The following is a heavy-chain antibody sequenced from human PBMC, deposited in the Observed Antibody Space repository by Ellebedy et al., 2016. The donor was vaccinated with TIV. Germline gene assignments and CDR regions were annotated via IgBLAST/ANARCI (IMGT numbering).Heavy chain of an antibody. Sequence: ASVKVSXXTSGGTFTKHAISWVRQAPGQGLEWLGGIIPLSGTTNYAPKFKDRLRMTADESTGTAYMALNLTSGDTAVYYRARFGNDIVLGPGGGSVHGFDIWGQGTLITVSS. CDR2: IIPLSGTT. CDR1: GGTFTKHA. CDR3: ARFGNDIVLGPGGGSVHGFDI. D-gene: IGHD3-10*01. J-gene: IGHJ3*02. V-gene: IGHV1-69*13.